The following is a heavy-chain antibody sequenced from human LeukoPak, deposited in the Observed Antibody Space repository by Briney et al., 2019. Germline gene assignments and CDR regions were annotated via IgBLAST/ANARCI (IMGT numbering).Heavy chain of an antibody. V-gene: IGHV4-39*07. CDR1: GGSISSSSYY. J-gene: IGHJ4*02. CDR3: ARDSGYYDSSGYFHFDY. Sequence: SETLSLTCTVSGGSISSSSYYWGWIRQPPGKGLEWIGSIYYSGSTYYNPSLKSRVTISVDTSKNQFSLKLSYVTAADTAVYYCARDSGYYDSSGYFHFDYWGQGTLVTVSS. D-gene: IGHD3-22*01. CDR2: IYYSGST.